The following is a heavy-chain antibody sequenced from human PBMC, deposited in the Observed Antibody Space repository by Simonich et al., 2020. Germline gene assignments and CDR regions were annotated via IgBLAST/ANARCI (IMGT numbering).Heavy chain of an antibody. CDR1: GASISSYY. Sequence: QVQLQESGPGLVKPSETLSLTCTVSGASISSYYWSWIRQPPGKGLEGIGYIYYSGSTNYNPALKSRVTISVDTSKNQFSLKLSSVTAADTAVYYCARLPDYWGQGTLVTVSS. CDR3: ARLPDY. J-gene: IGHJ4*02. V-gene: IGHV4-59*08. CDR2: IYYSGST.